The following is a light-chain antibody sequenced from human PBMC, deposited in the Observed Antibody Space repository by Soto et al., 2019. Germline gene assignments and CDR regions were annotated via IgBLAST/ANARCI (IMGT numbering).Light chain of an antibody. V-gene: IGKV3-20*01. CDR2: GAS. CDR1: QTVSSAR. J-gene: IGKJ1*01. Sequence: EIVLTQSPGTLSLSPGERATLSCRASQTVSSARLAWFQQKPGQAPRLLIYGASSRAPGIPDRFSGSGSETDFTLTITRLESEAFAVYSCHQYGSSPWTFGQGTKVEIK. CDR3: HQYGSSPWT.